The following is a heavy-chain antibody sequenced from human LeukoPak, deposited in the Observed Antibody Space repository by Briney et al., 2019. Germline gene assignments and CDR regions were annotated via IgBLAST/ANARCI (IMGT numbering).Heavy chain of an antibody. V-gene: IGHV1-46*01. Sequence: ASVKVSCKASGYTFTSYYMHWVRQAPGQGLEWMGIINPSGGSTSYAQKFQGRVTMTRDTSKNQFSLKLSSVTAADTAVYYCARPPYDYVWGSYPSDWYFDLWGRGTLVTVSS. D-gene: IGHD3-16*01. CDR3: ARPPYDYVWGSYPSDWYFDL. CDR1: GYTFTSYY. J-gene: IGHJ2*01. CDR2: INPSGGST.